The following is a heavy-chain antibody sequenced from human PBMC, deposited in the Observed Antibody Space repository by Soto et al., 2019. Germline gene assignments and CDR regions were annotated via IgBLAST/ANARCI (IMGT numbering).Heavy chain of an antibody. D-gene: IGHD2-8*01. Sequence: QVQLVQSGAEVRKPGAPVRLSCKASGYSFTSYHIHWVRQAPGQGLEWMGIINPGGGTTSYAQKLQSRVTMTRDTSARTVYMELSSLQSNDTAVYYCARVKDIAILMDGFDPWGQGTLVTVSS. V-gene: IGHV1-46*01. J-gene: IGHJ5*02. CDR3: ARVKDIAILMDGFDP. CDR2: INPGGGTT. CDR1: GYSFTSYH.